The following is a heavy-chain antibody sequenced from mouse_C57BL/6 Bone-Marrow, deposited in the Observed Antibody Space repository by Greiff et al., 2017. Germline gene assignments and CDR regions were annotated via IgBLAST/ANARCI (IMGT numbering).Heavy chain of an antibody. J-gene: IGHJ1*03. V-gene: IGHV6-6*01. Sequence: EVQVVESGGGLVQPGGSMKLSCAASGFTFSDAWMDWVRQSPEKGLEWVAEIRNKANNHATYYAESVKGRFTISRDDSKSSVYLQMNSLRAEDTVIYYCTRPGYYRYFDVWGTGTTVTVSS. D-gene: IGHD2-2*01. CDR3: TRPGYYRYFDV. CDR1: GFTFSDAW. CDR2: IRNKANNHAT.